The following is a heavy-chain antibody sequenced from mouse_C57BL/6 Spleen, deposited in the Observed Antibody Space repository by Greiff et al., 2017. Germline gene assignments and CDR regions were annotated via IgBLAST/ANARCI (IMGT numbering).Heavy chain of an antibody. Sequence: EVQRVESGGGLVKPGGSLKLSCAASGFTFSSYAMSWVRQTPEKRLEWVATISDGGSYTYYPAHVKGRFTISRDNAKNNLYLQMSQLKSEDTAMDYCAREITTVVATRYIDVWGTGTTGTVSS. V-gene: IGHV5-4*01. CDR3: AREITTVVATRYIDV. D-gene: IGHD1-1*01. CDR1: GFTFSSYA. CDR2: ISDGGSYT. J-gene: IGHJ1*03.